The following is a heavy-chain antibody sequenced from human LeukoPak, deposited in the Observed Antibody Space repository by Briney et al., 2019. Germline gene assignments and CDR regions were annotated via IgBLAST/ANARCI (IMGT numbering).Heavy chain of an antibody. CDR3: PRVFSYYTYSFDY. CDR2: ISSTGSAI. CDR1: GFTFRSYE. Sequence: GGSLRLSCAVFGFTFRSYEMNWVRQAPGKGLEWISYISSTGSAIYYADSVKGRFTISRDNAKNSLYLQMNSLRAEDTAVYYCPRVFSYYTYSFDYWGQGTLVTVSS. V-gene: IGHV3-48*03. J-gene: IGHJ4*02. D-gene: IGHD3-22*01.